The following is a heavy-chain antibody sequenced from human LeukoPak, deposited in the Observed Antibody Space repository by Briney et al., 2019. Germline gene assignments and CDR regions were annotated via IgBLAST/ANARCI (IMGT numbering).Heavy chain of an antibody. CDR3: ARDRTLFDY. J-gene: IGHJ4*02. CDR2: INTNTGNP. V-gene: IGHV7-4-1*02. CDR1: GYMFTSHG. D-gene: IGHD1-14*01. Sequence: GASVKVSCKSSGYMFTSHGIHWLRQAPGQGLEWMGWINTNTGNPTYAQGFTGRFVFSLDTSVSTAYLQISSLKTEDTAVYYCARDRTLFDYWGQGTLVTVSS.